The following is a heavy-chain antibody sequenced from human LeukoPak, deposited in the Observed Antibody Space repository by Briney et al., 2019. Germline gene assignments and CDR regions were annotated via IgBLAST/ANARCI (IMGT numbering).Heavy chain of an antibody. CDR1: GYSFTSYW. Sequence: NHGESLKISCKGSGYSFTSYWIGWVRQMPGKGLEWMGIIYPGDSDTRYSPSFQGQVTISADKSISTAYLQWSSLKASDTAMYYCARLLPTTVYFWFDPWGQGTLVTVSS. V-gene: IGHV5-51*01. J-gene: IGHJ5*02. D-gene: IGHD4-11*01. CDR3: ARLLPTTVYFWFDP. CDR2: IYPGDSDT.